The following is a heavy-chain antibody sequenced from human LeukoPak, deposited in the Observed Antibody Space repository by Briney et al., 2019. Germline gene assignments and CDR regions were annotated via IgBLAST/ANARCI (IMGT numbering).Heavy chain of an antibody. V-gene: IGHV3-23*01. CDR1: GFTVSSNY. CDR2: ISGSGGST. CDR3: ARVAETYYYDSSGYYYFGY. Sequence: GGSLRLSCAASGFTVSSNYMSWVRQAPGKGLEWVSAISGSGGSTYYADSVKGRFTISRDNSKNTLYLQMNSLGAADTAVYYCARVAETYYYDSSGYYYFGYWGQGTLVTVSS. J-gene: IGHJ4*02. D-gene: IGHD3-22*01.